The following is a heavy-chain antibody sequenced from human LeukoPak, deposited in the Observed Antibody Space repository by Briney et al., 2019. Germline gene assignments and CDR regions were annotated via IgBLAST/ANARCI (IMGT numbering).Heavy chain of an antibody. Sequence: GGSLRLSCAASGLVFSSYTMGWVRHAPGKGLEWVSSSTPAADSTNYADSVQGRFTISRDNAKKTAYLQMNSLRVEDTAIYFCVGNQDFWSGYHAFEYWGQGILVTVSS. CDR1: GLVFSSYT. J-gene: IGHJ4*02. CDR3: VGNQDFWSGYHAFEY. V-gene: IGHV3-21*01. D-gene: IGHD3-3*01. CDR2: STPAADST.